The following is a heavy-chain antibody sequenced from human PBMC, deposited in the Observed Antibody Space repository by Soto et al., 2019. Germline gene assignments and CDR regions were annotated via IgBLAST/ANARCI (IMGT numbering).Heavy chain of an antibody. D-gene: IGHD3-22*01. CDR2: IYYTGST. V-gene: IGHV4-39*01. CDR1: GGSISSSNFY. J-gene: IGHJ4*02. CDR3: ARLFYDSSEHFDY. Sequence: SETLSLTCTVSGGSISSSNFYWGWIRQPPGKGLEWIGNIYYTGSTYYNPSLKSRVTISVDTSKNQFSLKLSSVTAADTAVYFCARLFYDSSEHFDYWGQGTLVTV.